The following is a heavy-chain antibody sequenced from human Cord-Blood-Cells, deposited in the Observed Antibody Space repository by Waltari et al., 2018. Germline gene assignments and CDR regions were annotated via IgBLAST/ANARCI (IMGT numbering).Heavy chain of an antibody. Sequence: EVQLVESGGGLVQPGGSLRLSCSASGFTFSSYSINWVRQAPGKGLEWVSYISSNNSTIYYADSVKRRFTISRDNTNNSLYLQMNSLRDEDSAVYYCARVLTLSSAYYFDYWGQGTLVTVSS. J-gene: IGHJ4*02. D-gene: IGHD3-9*01. CDR3: ARVLTLSSAYYFDY. V-gene: IGHV3-48*02. CDR2: ISSNNSTI. CDR1: GFTFSSYS.